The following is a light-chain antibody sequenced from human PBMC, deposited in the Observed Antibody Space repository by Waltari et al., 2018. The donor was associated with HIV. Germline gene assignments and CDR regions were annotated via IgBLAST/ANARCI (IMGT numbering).Light chain of an antibody. J-gene: IGKJ1*01. CDR2: GAT. CDR1: QNVGAN. Sequence: EVVMTQSPDTLSVSPGERATLSCRASQNVGANLAWYQVRPGQAPSLLIYGATSRTTGFPARFSASGSGTEFTLTSSSLQSEDFAIYYCQQYNDLPQTFGQGTRVDMK. V-gene: IGKV3-15*01. CDR3: QQYNDLPQT.